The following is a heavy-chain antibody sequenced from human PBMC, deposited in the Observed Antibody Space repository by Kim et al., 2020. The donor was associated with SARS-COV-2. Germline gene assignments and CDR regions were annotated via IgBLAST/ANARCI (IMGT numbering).Heavy chain of an antibody. CDR1: GGTFSSYT. V-gene: IGHV1-69*02. D-gene: IGHD1-26*01. CDR2: IIPMFGIA. CDR3: ASLGDSGSYYVGDY. J-gene: IGHJ4*02. Sequence: SVKVSCKASGGTFSSYTISWVRQAPGQGLEWMGRIIPMFGIANYAQKFQGRVTITADKSTSTAYMELSSLRSEDTAVYYCASLGDSGSYYVGDYWGQGTLVTVSS.